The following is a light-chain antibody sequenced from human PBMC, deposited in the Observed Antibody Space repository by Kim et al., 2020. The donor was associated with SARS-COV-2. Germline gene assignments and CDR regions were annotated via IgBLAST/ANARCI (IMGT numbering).Light chain of an antibody. CDR1: SSDVGAYDY. CDR2: DVS. J-gene: IGLJ1*01. Sequence: QSALTQPASVSGSPGQSITISCTGTSSDVGAYDYVSWYQQHPGEAPKVMIYDVSNRPSGVSDRFSGSKSGNTASLTISGLQAEDEADYYCSSYTSSSLYVFGTGTKVTV. V-gene: IGLV2-14*03. CDR3: SSYTSSSLYV.